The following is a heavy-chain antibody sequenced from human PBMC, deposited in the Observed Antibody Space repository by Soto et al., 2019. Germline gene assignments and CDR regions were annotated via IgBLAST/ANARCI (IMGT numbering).Heavy chain of an antibody. D-gene: IGHD2-15*01. CDR1: GFTFSSYA. CDR2: ISGSGVTT. V-gene: IGHV3-23*01. J-gene: IGHJ3*02. CDR3: AKDRDDIGMVDAFGI. Sequence: EMQLLESGGDLVQPGGSLRLSCAASGFTFSSYAMTWVRQAPGKGLEYISAISGSGVTTYYADSMKGRFTVSRDNSKNTLDRQMNNLRAEDTAIYYCAKDRDDIGMVDAFGIWGQGTMVTVSS.